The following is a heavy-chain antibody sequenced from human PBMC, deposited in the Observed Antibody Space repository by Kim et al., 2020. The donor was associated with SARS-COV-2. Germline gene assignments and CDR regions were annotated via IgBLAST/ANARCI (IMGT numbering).Heavy chain of an antibody. CDR3: ARGWSLGD. D-gene: IGHD3-16*01. J-gene: IGHJ4*02. CDR2: GTTP. Sequence: GTTPNNPGPVTGRFTISRDNDKNTVYLQMNSLRAEDTAVYYCARGWSLGDWGQGTLVTVSS. V-gene: IGHV3-74*01.